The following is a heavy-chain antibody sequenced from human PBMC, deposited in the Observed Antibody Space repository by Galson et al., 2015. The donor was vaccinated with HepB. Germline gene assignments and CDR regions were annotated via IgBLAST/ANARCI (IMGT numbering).Heavy chain of an antibody. CDR2: ITNGDANM. V-gene: IGHV3-11*01. CDR3: ARDRGVLAPAATFYMDV. Sequence: SLRLSCAASGFTFSSYYMSWIRQAPGKGLEWVSYITNGDANMYYADSVRGRFTISRDNAKNSLYLLMNSLRAEDTAAYYCARDRGVLAPAATFYMDVWSKGTTVTVSS. D-gene: IGHD2-2*01. CDR1: GFTFSSYY. J-gene: IGHJ6*03.